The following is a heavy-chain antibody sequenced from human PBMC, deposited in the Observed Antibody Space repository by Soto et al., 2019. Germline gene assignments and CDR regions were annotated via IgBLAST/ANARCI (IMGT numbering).Heavy chain of an antibody. CDR2: IYSGGST. CDR1: GFNVSRNH. D-gene: IGHD3-10*02. CDR3: TKGILLYYYVYGMDV. J-gene: IGHJ6*02. V-gene: IGHV3-53*05. Sequence: PGGSLRLSCAASGFNVSRNHMSWVRQAPGKGLEWVSVIYSGGSTNYADSVKGRFTISRDNAKNSLYLQMNSLRAEDTAFYYCTKGILLYYYVYGMDVWGQGTTVTVSS.